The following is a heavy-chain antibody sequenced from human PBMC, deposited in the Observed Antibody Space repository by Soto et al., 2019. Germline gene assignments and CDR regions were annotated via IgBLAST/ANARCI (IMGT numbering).Heavy chain of an antibody. D-gene: IGHD6-25*01. V-gene: IGHV1-69*12. Sequence: QVQLVQSGAEVKKPGSSVKVSCKASGGTFSSYAISWVRQAPGQGLEWMGGNIPIFGTANYAQKFQGRVTITADESTSTAYMELSSLRSEDTAVYYCARGGSVGTADYYGMDVWGQGTTVTVSS. CDR1: GGTFSSYA. CDR3: ARGGSVGTADYYGMDV. CDR2: NIPIFGTA. J-gene: IGHJ6*02.